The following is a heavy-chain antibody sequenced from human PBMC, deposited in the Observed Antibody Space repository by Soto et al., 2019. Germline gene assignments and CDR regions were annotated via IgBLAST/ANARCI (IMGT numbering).Heavy chain of an antibody. J-gene: IGHJ6*02. CDR1: GYTLTELS. D-gene: IGHD6-19*01. Sequence: ASLNVSCKVSGYTLTELSMHWVRQAPGKGLEWMGGFDPEDGETIYAQKFQGRVTMTEDTSTDTAYMELSSLRSEDTAVYYCAVGYSSGWPGYMEVWGQGTTVTVSS. CDR2: FDPEDGET. V-gene: IGHV1-24*01. CDR3: AVGYSSGWPGYMEV.